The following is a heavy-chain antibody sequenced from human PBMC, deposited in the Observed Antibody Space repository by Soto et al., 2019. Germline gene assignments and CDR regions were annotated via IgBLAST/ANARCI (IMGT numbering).Heavy chain of an antibody. J-gene: IGHJ4*02. Sequence: SETLSLTCTVSGSSISDEYHWTWIRQSPAKGLEWIGYISYTGTTYYNPSLKSRVTISGDTSKNQFSLRMASVTAADTAVYYCARQPTVITTRRFFDSWGQGSLVTVSS. D-gene: IGHD4-17*01. V-gene: IGHV4-30-4*01. CDR3: ARQPTVITTRRFFDS. CDR2: ISYTGTT. CDR1: GSSISDEYH.